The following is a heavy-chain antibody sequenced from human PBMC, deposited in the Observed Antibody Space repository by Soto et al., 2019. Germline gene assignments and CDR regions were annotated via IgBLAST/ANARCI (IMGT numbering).Heavy chain of an antibody. CDR3: VRITRDTAMVLDSGDMDV. Sequence: QVQLQESGPGLVKPSQTLSLTCTVSGGSISSGGYYWSWIRQHPGKGLEWIGYIYYSGSTYYNPSLKSRVTISVDTSKNQFSMKLSSVTAADTAVYYCVRITRDTAMVLDSGDMDVWGQGTTVTVSS. V-gene: IGHV4-31*03. CDR2: IYYSGST. CDR1: GGSISSGGYY. D-gene: IGHD5-18*01. J-gene: IGHJ6*02.